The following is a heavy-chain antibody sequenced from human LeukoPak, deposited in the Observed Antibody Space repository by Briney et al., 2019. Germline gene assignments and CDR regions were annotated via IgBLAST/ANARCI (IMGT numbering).Heavy chain of an antibody. Sequence: PGGSLRLSCAASGFTVSSNYMSWVRQAPGKGLEWVGRTRNKANSYTTEYAASVKGRFTISRDDSRNSLYLQMNSLKTEDTAVYYCARGGKLSAFDIWGQGTMVTVSS. J-gene: IGHJ3*02. CDR1: GFTVSSNY. CDR3: ARGGKLSAFDI. V-gene: IGHV3-72*01. CDR2: TRNKANSYTT. D-gene: IGHD1-1*01.